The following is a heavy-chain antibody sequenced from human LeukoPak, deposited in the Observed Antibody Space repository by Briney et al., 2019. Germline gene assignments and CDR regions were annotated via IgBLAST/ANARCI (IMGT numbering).Heavy chain of an antibody. J-gene: IGHJ5*02. CDR1: VGSINSGNW. V-gene: IGHV4-4*02. Sequence: SGTLSLTCAVSVGSINSGNWWSWVRQSPGKGLEWIGEIYHNGTPNYNPSLKSRVTISADTFKNHFSLKMTSVTAADTAVYYCARGWGSLDWFDPWGQGTLVTVSS. D-gene: IGHD1-1*01. CDR2: IYHNGTP. CDR3: ARGWGSLDWFDP.